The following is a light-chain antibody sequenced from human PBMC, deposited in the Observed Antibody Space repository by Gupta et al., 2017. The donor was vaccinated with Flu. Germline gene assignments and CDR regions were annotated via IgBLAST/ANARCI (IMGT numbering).Light chain of an antibody. CDR2: WAS. CDR3: QQDDNVPLT. CDR1: QTVLFNSNSKNY. J-gene: IGKJ3*01. V-gene: IGKV4-1*01. Sequence: DIVLSQSPDSLAVSLGERATINCRSSQTVLFNSNSKNYLAWYQQRPGQPPKLLFYWASTRASGVPDRFGASGSGTDFTLTISSLQAEDVAVYFCQQDDNVPLTFGQGTRVHVE.